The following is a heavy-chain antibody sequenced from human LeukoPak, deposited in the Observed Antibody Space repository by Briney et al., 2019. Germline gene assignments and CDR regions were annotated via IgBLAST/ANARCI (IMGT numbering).Heavy chain of an antibody. CDR1: GFTFSSYW. V-gene: IGHV3-7*01. D-gene: IGHD3-10*01. CDR3: ARDQYGVTMVRGVSDY. CDR2: IKQDGSEK. J-gene: IGHJ4*02. Sequence: PGGSLRLSCVASGFTFSSYWTSWVRQAPGKGLEWVANIKQDGSEKYYVDSVKGRFTISRDNAKNSLYLQMNSLRAEDTAVYYCARDQYGVTMVRGVSDYWGQGTLVTVSS.